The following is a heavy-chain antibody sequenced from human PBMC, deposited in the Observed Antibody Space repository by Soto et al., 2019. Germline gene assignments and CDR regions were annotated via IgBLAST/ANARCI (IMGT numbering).Heavy chain of an antibody. CDR1: GFTFSSYG. CDR3: AKDRSYDSSGYYPTFFDY. CDR2: ISYDGSNK. D-gene: IGHD3-22*01. J-gene: IGHJ4*02. V-gene: IGHV3-30*18. Sequence: GGSLRLSCAASGFTFSSYGMHWVRQAPGKGLEWVAVISYDGSNKYYADSVKGRFTISRDNSKNTLYLQMNSLRAEDTAVYYCAKDRSYDSSGYYPTFFDYWGQGTLVTVSS.